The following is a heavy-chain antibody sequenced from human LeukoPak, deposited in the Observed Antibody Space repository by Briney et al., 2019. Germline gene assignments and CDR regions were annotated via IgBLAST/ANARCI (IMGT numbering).Heavy chain of an antibody. CDR1: GFIFSSYG. CDR3: AKRPIFGELLYYFDY. V-gene: IGHV3-30*18. J-gene: IGHJ4*02. CDR2: ISHHGSNK. D-gene: IGHD3-10*01. Sequence: GRSLRLSCAASGFIFSSYGMHWVRQAPGKGLEWVAVISHHGSNKYYADSVKGRFTISRDNSKNALYLQMNSLRAEDTAIYYCAKRPIFGELLYYFDYWGQGTLVTVSS.